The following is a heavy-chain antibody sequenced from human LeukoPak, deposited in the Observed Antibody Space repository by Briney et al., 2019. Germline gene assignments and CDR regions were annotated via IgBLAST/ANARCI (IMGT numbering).Heavy chain of an antibody. CDR1: GFTFSSHP. J-gene: IGHJ3*02. V-gene: IGHV3-30*04. Sequence: GGSLRPSCAASGFTFSSHPINWVRQAPGKGLEWVAVIANDGRFTHYADSVKGRFTISRDNSKSTPEMQMNSLRAEDTVLYYCVKEANGFDMWGLGTMVTVSS. CDR3: VKEANGFDM. D-gene: IGHD2-8*01. CDR2: IANDGRFT.